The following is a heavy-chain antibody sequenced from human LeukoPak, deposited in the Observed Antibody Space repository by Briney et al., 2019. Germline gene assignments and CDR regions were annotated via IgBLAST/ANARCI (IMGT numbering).Heavy chain of an antibody. CDR3: AKDIRRAGYYYDSSGYPEAFDY. CDR1: GFTFDDYA. D-gene: IGHD3-22*01. CDR2: ISWNSGSI. V-gene: IGHV3-9*01. Sequence: GGSLRLSCAASGFTFDDYAMHWVRQAPGKGLEWVSGISWNSGSIGYADSVKGRFTISRDNAKNSLYLQMNSLRAEDTALYYCAKDIRRAGYYYDSSGYPEAFDYWGQGTLVTVSS. J-gene: IGHJ4*02.